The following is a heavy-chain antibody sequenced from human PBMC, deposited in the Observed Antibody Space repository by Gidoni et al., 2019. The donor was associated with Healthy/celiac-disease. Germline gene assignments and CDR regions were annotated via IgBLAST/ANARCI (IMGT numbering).Heavy chain of an antibody. CDR3: AKVSWYSSSWYEGAFDI. Sequence: AASGFTFSSYVMSWVRQAPGKGREWVSAIRGSGGSTYYADSVKGRCTISRDNSKNTLYLQMNSRRAEDTAVYYCAKVSWYSSSWYEGAFDIWGQGTMVTVSS. J-gene: IGHJ3*02. V-gene: IGHV3-23*01. CDR2: IRGSGGST. CDR1: GFTFSSYV. D-gene: IGHD6-13*01.